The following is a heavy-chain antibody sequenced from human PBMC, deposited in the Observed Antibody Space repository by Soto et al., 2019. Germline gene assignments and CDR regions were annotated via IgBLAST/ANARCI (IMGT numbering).Heavy chain of an antibody. CDR3: TRQSETYYDSSGYYFDY. CDR1: GYSFSSYW. CDR2: IDPRDSYA. V-gene: IGHV5-10-1*01. Sequence: PGESLKISCKGFGYSFSSYWISWVRQMPGKGLEWMGRIDPRDSYANYSPSFQGHVTISADKSISTAYLQWSSLKASDTAMYYCTRQSETYYDSSGYYFDYWGQGTLVTVSS. J-gene: IGHJ4*02. D-gene: IGHD3-22*01.